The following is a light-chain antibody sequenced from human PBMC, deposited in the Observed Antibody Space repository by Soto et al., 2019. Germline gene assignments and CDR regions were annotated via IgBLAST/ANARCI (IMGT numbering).Light chain of an antibody. V-gene: IGLV2-14*02. J-gene: IGLJ1*01. Sequence: QSVLTQPASVSGSPGQSITISCTGTSSDVGSYNLVSWYQQHPGKAPKLFIYEGSQRPSGISNRFSGFKSGHTASLTNSGLQAEDEADYYCSSYTSSSTRVFGSGNKGSGL. CDR3: SSYTSSSTRV. CDR1: SSDVGSYNL. CDR2: EGS.